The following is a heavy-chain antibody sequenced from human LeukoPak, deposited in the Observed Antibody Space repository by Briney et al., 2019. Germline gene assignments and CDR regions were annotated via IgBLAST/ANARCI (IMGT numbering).Heavy chain of an antibody. CDR3: AKSGSYYRSFDY. D-gene: IGHD1-26*01. CDR2: IHYSGST. J-gene: IGHJ4*02. Sequence: SETLSLTCAVYGGSFSGYYWNWIRQPPGKGLEWIGSIHYSGSTYYNPSLKSRVTTSVDTSKNQFSLKLSSVTAADTAVYYCAKSGSYYRSFDYWGQGTLVTVSS. CDR1: GGSFSGYY. V-gene: IGHV4-34*01.